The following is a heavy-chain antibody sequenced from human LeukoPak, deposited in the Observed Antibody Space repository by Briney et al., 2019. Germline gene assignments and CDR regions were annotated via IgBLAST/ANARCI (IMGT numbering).Heavy chain of an antibody. CDR3: AGHHPRNTVDF. Sequence: PSETLSLTCTVSGDSISNYYWTWIRQPPGKGLEWIGYISYSGNTKYNPSLTGRVTISLDSSKNQFSLKLSSVTAADTAVYYCAGHHPRNTVDFWGQGTLVTVSS. J-gene: IGHJ4*02. CDR2: ISYSGNT. CDR1: GDSISNYY. D-gene: IGHD2/OR15-2a*01. V-gene: IGHV4-59*08.